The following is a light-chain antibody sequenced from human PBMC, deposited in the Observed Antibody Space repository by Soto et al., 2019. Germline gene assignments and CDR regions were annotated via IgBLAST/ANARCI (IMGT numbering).Light chain of an antibody. CDR1: QTVSNNY. J-gene: IGKJ1*01. CDR3: QQYGSSRT. CDR2: GAS. Sequence: EIVLTQSPGTLSLSPGERATLSCRASQTVSNNYLAWYQQKPGQAPRLFIYGASTRATGIPDRFSGSGSGTDFTLTISGLEPEDFAVYYCQQYGSSRTFGQGTKVDIK. V-gene: IGKV3-20*01.